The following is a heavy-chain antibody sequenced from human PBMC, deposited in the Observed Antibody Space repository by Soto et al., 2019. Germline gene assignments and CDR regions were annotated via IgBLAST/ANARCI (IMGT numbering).Heavy chain of an antibody. CDR1: GFTFDDYA. D-gene: IGHD3-3*01. Sequence: GGSLRLSCAASGFTFDDYAMHWVRQAPGKGLEWVSGISWNSGSIGYADSVKGRFTISRDNAKNSLYLQMNSLRAEDTALYYCAKDMSSPYDFWSGEFDYWGQGTLVTVSS. V-gene: IGHV3-9*01. CDR2: ISWNSGSI. CDR3: AKDMSSPYDFWSGEFDY. J-gene: IGHJ4*02.